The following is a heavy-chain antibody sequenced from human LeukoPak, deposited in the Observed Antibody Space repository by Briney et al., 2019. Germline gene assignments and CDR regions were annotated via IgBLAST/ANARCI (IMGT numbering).Heavy chain of an antibody. J-gene: IGHJ4*02. CDR1: GYTFTSYY. CDR2: INPSGGST. D-gene: IGHD2-2*01. Sequence: ASVKVSCKASGYTFTSYYMHWVRQAPGQGLEWMGIINPSGGSTNYAQKFQGRVTITADESTSTAYMELSSLRSEDTAVYYCASTVPAAKDFDYWGQGTLVTVSS. V-gene: IGHV1-46*01. CDR3: ASTVPAAKDFDY.